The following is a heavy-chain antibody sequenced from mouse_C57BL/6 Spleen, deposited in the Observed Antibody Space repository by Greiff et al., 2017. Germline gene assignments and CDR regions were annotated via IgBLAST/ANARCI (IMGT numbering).Heavy chain of an antibody. Sequence: VQLQQPGAELVRPGTSVKLSCKASGYTFTSYWMHWVKQRPGQGLEWIGVIDPSDSYTNYTQKFKGKATLTVDTSSSTAYMQLSSLTAEDSAVYYCARAGGYEAWFAYWGQGTLVTVSA. CDR2: IDPSDSYT. CDR1: GYTFTSYW. J-gene: IGHJ3*01. D-gene: IGHD2-2*01. V-gene: IGHV1-59*01. CDR3: ARAGGYEAWFAY.